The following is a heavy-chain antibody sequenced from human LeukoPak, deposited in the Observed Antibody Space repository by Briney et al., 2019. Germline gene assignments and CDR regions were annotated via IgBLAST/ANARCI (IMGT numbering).Heavy chain of an antibody. J-gene: IGHJ5*02. Sequence: PGGSLRLSCAASGFTFSDYYMSWIRQPPGKGLEWIGEINHSGSTNYNPSLKSRVTISVDTSKNQFSLKLSSVTAADTAVYYCARGMVGATNNWFDPWGQGTLVTVSS. CDR1: GFTFSDYY. D-gene: IGHD1-26*01. CDR2: INHSGST. CDR3: ARGMVGATNNWFDP. V-gene: IGHV4-34*01.